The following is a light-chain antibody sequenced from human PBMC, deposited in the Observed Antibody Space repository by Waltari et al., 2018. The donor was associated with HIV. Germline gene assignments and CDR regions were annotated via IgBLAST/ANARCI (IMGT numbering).Light chain of an antibody. CDR3: QQYYHVPYT. J-gene: IGKJ2*01. CDR2: WAS. Sequence: DVVVTQSPDSLAVSLGETAPLPCTSSQTLLYNSNNKTYLAWYQQKRGQRPRLLIYWASTRQSGVPERFSGSGSGTDFTLTINRLQAEDVAVYYCQQYYHVPYTFGQGTKLEFK. CDR1: QTLLYNSNNKTY. V-gene: IGKV4-1*01.